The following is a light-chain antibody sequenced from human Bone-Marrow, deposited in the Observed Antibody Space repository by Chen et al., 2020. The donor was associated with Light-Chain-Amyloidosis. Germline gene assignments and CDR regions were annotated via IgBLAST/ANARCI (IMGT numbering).Light chain of an antibody. J-gene: IGKJ2*01. CDR2: TAS. CDR3: QQSYNTPYT. CDR1: QSITTY. V-gene: IGKV1-39*01. Sequence: DIQMTQSPSSLSASLGDRVTITCRASQSITTYLNWYQQKLGTAPKLLISTASSLRSGVPSRFTGSGSGTDFRLTISNLQPEDFATYYCQQSYNTPYTFGQGTKVEIK.